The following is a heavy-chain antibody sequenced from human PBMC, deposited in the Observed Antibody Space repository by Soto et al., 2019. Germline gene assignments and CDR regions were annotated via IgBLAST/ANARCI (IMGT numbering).Heavy chain of an antibody. Sequence: GGSLRLSCAASGFTFSSYGMHWVRQAPGKGLEWVAVIWYDGSNKYYADSVKGRFTISRDNSKNTLYLQMNSLRAEDTAVYYCAREEVFGVVIISYGMDVWGQGNTVTV. CDR2: IWYDGSNK. J-gene: IGHJ6*02. V-gene: IGHV3-33*01. CDR1: GFTFSSYG. D-gene: IGHD3-3*01. CDR3: AREEVFGVVIISYGMDV.